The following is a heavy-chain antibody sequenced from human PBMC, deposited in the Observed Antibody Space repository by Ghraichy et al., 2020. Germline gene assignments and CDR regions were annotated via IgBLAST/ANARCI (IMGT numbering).Heavy chain of an antibody. CDR2: IRRKANSYAT. D-gene: IGHD6-13*01. V-gene: IGHV3-73*01. Sequence: GGSLRLSCAASGFTFSGSAMHWVRQASGRGLEWVGSIRRKANSYATAYAATGKDRFTISIDKSKNTVYVQMNGLKSEDTAVYYCTRLAHLPADSSSSRPPGSMYVSGTGTPVVVS. J-gene: IGHJ6*03. CDR1: GFTFSGSA. CDR3: TRLAHLPADSSSSRPPGSMYV.